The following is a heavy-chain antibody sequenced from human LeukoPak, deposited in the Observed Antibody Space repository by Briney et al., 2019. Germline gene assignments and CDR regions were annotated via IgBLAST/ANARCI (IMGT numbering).Heavy chain of an antibody. CDR2: ISAGGGST. D-gene: IGHD4-17*01. CDR3: AKERQNYGDYDY. Sequence: GESLRLSCAASGFTLSSYAMSWVRQAPGKGLEWVSVISAGGGSTYYADSVKGRFTISRDNSKNTLYLQMSSLRAEDTAVYYCAKERQNYGDYDYWGQGTLVTVSS. V-gene: IGHV3-23*01. CDR1: GFTLSSYA. J-gene: IGHJ4*02.